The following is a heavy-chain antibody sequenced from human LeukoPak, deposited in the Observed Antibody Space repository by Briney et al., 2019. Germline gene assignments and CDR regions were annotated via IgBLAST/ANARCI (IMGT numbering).Heavy chain of an antibody. CDR3: ARGRGTGGYYYYGMDV. Sequence: ASVKVSCNASGYTFTSYGFSWVRQAPGQGLEWLAWISPYNGATNHARKLQGRVTVTTDTSTRIAYMELRSLRSDDTAVYYCARGRGTGGYYYYGMDVWGQGTTVTVSS. V-gene: IGHV1-18*01. J-gene: IGHJ6*02. D-gene: IGHD2-15*01. CDR1: GYTFTSYG. CDR2: ISPYNGAT.